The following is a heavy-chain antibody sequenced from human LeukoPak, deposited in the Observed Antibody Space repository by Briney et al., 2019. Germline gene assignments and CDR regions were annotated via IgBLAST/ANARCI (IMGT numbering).Heavy chain of an antibody. V-gene: IGHV3-9*01. Sequence: PGGSLRLSCVGSGFSFDDYGMLWVRQAPGKGLEGVAGISWNSGSIGYADSVKGRFTISRDNAKNSLYLQMNSLRAEDTALYYCAKDFIGDGYNPRPSECWGQGTLVTVSS. CDR3: AKDFIGDGYNPRPSEC. CDR1: GFSFDDYG. D-gene: IGHD5-24*01. J-gene: IGHJ4*02. CDR2: ISWNSGSI.